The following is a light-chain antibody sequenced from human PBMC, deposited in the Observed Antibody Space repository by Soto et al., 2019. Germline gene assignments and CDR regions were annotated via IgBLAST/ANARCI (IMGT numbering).Light chain of an antibody. CDR2: GAS. Sequence: EIVLTQSPGTLSLSPGERATLSCRASRTVSSSYLAWYQQKAGQAPRLLIYGASSRASAIPDRFSGSGSGTDFTLTISRLETEDFAVYYCQQYGSSPVTFGGGTKVEI. CDR1: RTVSSSY. V-gene: IGKV3-20*01. CDR3: QQYGSSPVT. J-gene: IGKJ4*01.